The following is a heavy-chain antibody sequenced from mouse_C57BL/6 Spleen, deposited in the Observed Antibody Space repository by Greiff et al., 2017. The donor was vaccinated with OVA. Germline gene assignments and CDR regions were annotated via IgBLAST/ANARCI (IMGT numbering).Heavy chain of an antibody. CDR2: ISYSGST. D-gene: IGHD2-4*01. J-gene: IGHJ4*01. V-gene: IGHV3-1*01. CDR1: GYSITSGYD. Sequence: DVQLQESGPGMVKPSQSLSLTCTVTGYSITSGYDWHWIRHFPGNKLEWMGYISYSGSTNYNPSLKSRISITHDTSKNHFFLKLNSVTTEDTATYYCARADYDWAMDYWGQGTSVTVSS. CDR3: ARADYDWAMDY.